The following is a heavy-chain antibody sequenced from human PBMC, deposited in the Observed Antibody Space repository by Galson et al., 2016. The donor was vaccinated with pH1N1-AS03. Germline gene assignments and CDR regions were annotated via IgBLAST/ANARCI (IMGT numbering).Heavy chain of an antibody. CDR1: GFSLTTMRED. V-gene: IGHV2-5*01. Sequence: PALVKPTQTLTLTCTVTGFSLTTMREDVGWIRQPPGKALEWLALIYWNEDKRFSQSLKNRLTITKDTSKNEVVLTMTNMDPADTGTYYCAHSRVAVEASGAFDVWGQGTTVTVSS. CDR2: IYWNEDK. CDR3: AHSRVAVEASGAFDV. D-gene: IGHD6-19*01. J-gene: IGHJ3*01.